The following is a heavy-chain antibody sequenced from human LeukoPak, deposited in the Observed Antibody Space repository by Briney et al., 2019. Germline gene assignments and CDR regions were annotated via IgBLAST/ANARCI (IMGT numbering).Heavy chain of an antibody. J-gene: IGHJ4*02. CDR3: ARDRATAMFDY. V-gene: IGHV3-74*01. Sequence: GGSLRLSCAASGFTFSSYWMHWVRQAPGKGLVWVSRINSDGSSATYADSVKGRFTISRDNAKNTLYLQMNSLRGEDTAVYYCARDRATAMFDYWGQGTLVTVSS. D-gene: IGHD5-18*01. CDR2: INSDGSSA. CDR1: GFTFSSYW.